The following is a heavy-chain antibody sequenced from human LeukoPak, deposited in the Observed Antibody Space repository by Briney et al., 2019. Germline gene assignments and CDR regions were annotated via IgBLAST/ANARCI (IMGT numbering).Heavy chain of an antibody. D-gene: IGHD6-19*01. CDR3: AKGGWIPYYFDS. Sequence: GGSLRLSCAASGFTFSNSAMSWVRQAPGEGLEWVSVITGSGGSTYYADSVKGRFSISRDNSKNTLSLQMNSLRAEDMAVYYCAKGGWIPYYFDSWGQGTLVTVSS. V-gene: IGHV3-23*01. CDR1: GFTFSNSA. J-gene: IGHJ4*02. CDR2: ITGSGGST.